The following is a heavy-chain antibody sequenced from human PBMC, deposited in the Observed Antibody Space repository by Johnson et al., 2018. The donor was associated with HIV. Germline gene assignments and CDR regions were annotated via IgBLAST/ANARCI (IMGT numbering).Heavy chain of an antibody. CDR1: GFTFSSYG. Sequence: QVQLVESGGVVVQPGRSLRLSCAASGFTFSSYGMHWVRPAPGKGLEWVAVISYAGSNNYSADSVKGQFSISRDNSKNTLYLQMNSRRAEDTAVYYCAKEGWAAAQEGWSAFDIWGQGTMVTVSS. V-gene: IGHV3-30*18. CDR2: ISYAGSNN. CDR3: AKEGWAAAQEGWSAFDI. D-gene: IGHD6-13*01. J-gene: IGHJ3*02.